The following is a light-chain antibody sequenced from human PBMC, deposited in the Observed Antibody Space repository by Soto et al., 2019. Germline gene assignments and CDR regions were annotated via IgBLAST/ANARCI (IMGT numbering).Light chain of an antibody. V-gene: IGKV3-20*01. CDR3: QLSGDSPPFP. CDR2: GAS. J-gene: IGKJ3*01. CDR1: QSGSNNY. Sequence: EIVLTQSPGTLSLSPGERATLACRASQSGSNNYLAWYQQKPGQAPRILIYGASTRATGIPERFSGSGSGTYFTLTISRLEPGDFAVYYCQLSGDSPPFPFGPGTTVDVK.